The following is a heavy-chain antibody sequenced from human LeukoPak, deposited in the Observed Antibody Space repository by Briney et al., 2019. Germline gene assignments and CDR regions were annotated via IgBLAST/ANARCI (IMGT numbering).Heavy chain of an antibody. CDR1: GGSISSSNYC. Sequence: SETLSLTCTVSGGSISSSNYCWGWVRQPPGKGLEWIGTICYSGSTFYSPSLKSRVTLSVDTSKNQFSLRLSSVTAADTAVYYCARIENYIPEDLFDLWRQGTLVTVSS. D-gene: IGHD5-24*01. V-gene: IGHV4-39*01. J-gene: IGHJ5*02. CDR2: ICYSGST. CDR3: ARIENYIPEDLFDL.